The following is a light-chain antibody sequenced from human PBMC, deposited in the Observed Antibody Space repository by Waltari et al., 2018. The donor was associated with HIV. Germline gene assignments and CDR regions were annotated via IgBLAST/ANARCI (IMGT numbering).Light chain of an antibody. CDR2: WAS. J-gene: IGKJ1*01. Sequence: DIVMTQSPDSLAVSLGDRATIKCKPSQNLRHFSNYNNYLAWYQQKPGQPPTLLINWASTREAGVPDRFNCSGSGTDFSLTISSLQAEDVAVYYCQQYSSPPRTFGQVTKVEIK. CDR3: QQYSSPPRT. V-gene: IGKV4-1*01. CDR1: QNLRHFSNYNNY.